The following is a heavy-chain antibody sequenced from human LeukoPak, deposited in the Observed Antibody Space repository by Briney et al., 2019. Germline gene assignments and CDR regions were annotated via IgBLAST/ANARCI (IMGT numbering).Heavy chain of an antibody. CDR1: SFTFSSYW. CDR3: ARGYSSGWYVYFDY. Sequence: GGSLRLSCAASSFTFSSYWMSWVRQAPGKGLEWVANIKQDGSEKYYVDSVKGRFTISRDNAKNSLYLQMNSLRAEDTAVYYCARGYSSGWYVYFDYWGQGTLVTVSS. J-gene: IGHJ4*02. CDR2: IKQDGSEK. D-gene: IGHD6-19*01. V-gene: IGHV3-7*01.